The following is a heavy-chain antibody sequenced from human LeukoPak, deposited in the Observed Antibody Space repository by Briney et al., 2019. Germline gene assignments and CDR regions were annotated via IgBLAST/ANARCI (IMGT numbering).Heavy chain of an antibody. CDR2: IYYSGST. Sequence: SETLSLTCTVSGGSISSSSYYWGWIRQPPGEGLEWIGSIYYSGSTYYNPSLKSRVTISVDTSKNQFSLKLSSVTAADTAVYYCARGWLLWFGELLSPGWFDPWGQGTLVTVSS. D-gene: IGHD3-10*01. J-gene: IGHJ5*02. CDR1: GGSISSSSYY. V-gene: IGHV4-39*01. CDR3: ARGWLLWFGELLSPGWFDP.